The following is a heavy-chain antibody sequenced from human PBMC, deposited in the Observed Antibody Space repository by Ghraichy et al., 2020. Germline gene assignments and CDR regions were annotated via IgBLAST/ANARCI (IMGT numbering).Heavy chain of an antibody. CDR1: GFTFSSYS. J-gene: IGHJ4*02. CDR2: ISSSSSYI. Sequence: GGSLRLSCAASGFTFSSYSMSWVRQAPGKGLEWVSSISSSSSYIYYADSVKGRFTISRDNAKNSLYLQMNSLRAEDTAVYYCAREEYYYTSGSYPIDYWGQGTLVTVSS. CDR3: AREEYYYTSGSYPIDY. D-gene: IGHD3-10*01. V-gene: IGHV3-21*01.